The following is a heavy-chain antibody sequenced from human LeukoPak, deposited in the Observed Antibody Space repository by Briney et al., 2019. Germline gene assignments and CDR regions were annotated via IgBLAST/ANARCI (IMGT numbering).Heavy chain of an antibody. CDR3: AKAGAVVVVVAKFFDY. Sequence: GGSLRLSCAASGFTFSSYAMSWVRQAPGKGLEWVSAISGSGDSTNYADSVKGRFTISRDNSKNTLYLQMNSLRAEDTAVYYCAKAGAVVVVVAKFFDYWGQGTLVTVSS. V-gene: IGHV3-23*01. CDR2: ISGSGDST. J-gene: IGHJ4*02. CDR1: GFTFSSYA. D-gene: IGHD2-15*01.